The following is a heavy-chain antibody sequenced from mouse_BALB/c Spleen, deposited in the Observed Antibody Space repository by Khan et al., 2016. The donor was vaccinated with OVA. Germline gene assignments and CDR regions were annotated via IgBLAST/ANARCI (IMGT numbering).Heavy chain of an antibody. V-gene: IGHV1-7*01. D-gene: IGHD1-1*01. CDR3: VNHGSSSAWFTY. CDR2: INPSTDYT. CDR1: GYTFTRYW. J-gene: IGHJ3*01. Sequence: QMQLEESGAELARPGTSVKLSCKASGYTFTRYWMQWIKQRPGQGLEWIGYINPSTDYTEYNQKFKDKASLTADKSSSTAYMQLTSLTSEDSALYYCVNHGSSSAWFTYWGQGTLVTVSA.